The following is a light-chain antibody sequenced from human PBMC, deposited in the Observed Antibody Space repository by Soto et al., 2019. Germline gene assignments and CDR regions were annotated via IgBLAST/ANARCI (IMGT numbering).Light chain of an antibody. J-gene: IGKJ1*01. V-gene: IGKV1-5*01. Sequence: DIQMTQSPSTLSASVGDRVTITCRASQSITGWLAWYQQKPGKAPKLLIYDVSNLEGGVPSRFSGSGSGTEFALTISSLQPDDFATYYCQQYNNYPWTFGQGTKVEIK. CDR3: QQYNNYPWT. CDR1: QSITGW. CDR2: DVS.